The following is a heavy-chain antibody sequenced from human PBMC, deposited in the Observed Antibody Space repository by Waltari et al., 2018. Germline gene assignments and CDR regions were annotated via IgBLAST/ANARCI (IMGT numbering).Heavy chain of an antibody. CDR2: IIPIFGTA. V-gene: IGHV1-69*05. CDR3: ARGTDSSGFLYYFDY. J-gene: IGHJ4*02. D-gene: IGHD3-22*01. CDR1: GGTFSRYA. Sequence: QVQLVQSGAEVKKPGSSVKVSCKASGGTFSRYAIRWVRQAPGQGLEWMGGIIPIFGTANYAQKFQGRVTITTDESTSTAYMELSSLRSEDTAVYYCARGTDSSGFLYYFDYWGQGTLVTVSS.